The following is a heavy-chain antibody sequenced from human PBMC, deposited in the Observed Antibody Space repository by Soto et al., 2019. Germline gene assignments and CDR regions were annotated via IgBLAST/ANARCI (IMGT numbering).Heavy chain of an antibody. CDR3: ARFGPGVERAFDI. D-gene: IGHD3-10*01. CDR2: ISSSSSYT. CDR1: GFTFSDYY. V-gene: IGHV3-11*06. Sequence: GGSLRLSCAASGFTFSDYYMSWIRQAPGKGLEWVSYISSSSSYTNYADSVKGRFTISRDNAKNSLYLQMNSLRAEDTAVYYCARFGPGVERAFDIWGQGTMVTVSS. J-gene: IGHJ3*02.